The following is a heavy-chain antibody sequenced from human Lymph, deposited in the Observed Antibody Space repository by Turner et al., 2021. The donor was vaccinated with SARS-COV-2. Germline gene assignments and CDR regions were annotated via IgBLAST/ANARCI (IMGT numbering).Heavy chain of an antibody. Sequence: EVQLVESGGGLVKPGGSLRLSCAASGFTFSRYWMSWVRQAPGKGLEWVANIKQDGSEKYYVDSVKGRFTISRDNAKNSLYLQMNSLRADDTAVYFCARVGVRFEWSDGYHYYYAMDVWGQGTTVTVSS. CDR1: GFTFSRYW. CDR3: ARVGVRFEWSDGYHYYYAMDV. J-gene: IGHJ6*02. V-gene: IGHV3-7*03. CDR2: IKQDGSEK. D-gene: IGHD3-3*01.